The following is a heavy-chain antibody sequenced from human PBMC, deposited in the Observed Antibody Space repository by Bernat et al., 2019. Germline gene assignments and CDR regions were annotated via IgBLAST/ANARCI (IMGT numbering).Heavy chain of an antibody. CDR1: GFTFSSYA. D-gene: IGHD6-6*01. J-gene: IGHJ4*02. CDR3: GKGGDYSSSGFDY. Sequence: QVQLVESGGGVVQPGRSLRLSCAASGFTFSSYAMHWVRQAPGKGLEWVATISYDETNKYYADSVKGRFTISRDNSKNTLSLLMNSLTAEDAAVDYCGKGGDYSSSGFDYGGQGTLVTVSS. V-gene: IGHV3-30-3*01. CDR2: ISYDETNK.